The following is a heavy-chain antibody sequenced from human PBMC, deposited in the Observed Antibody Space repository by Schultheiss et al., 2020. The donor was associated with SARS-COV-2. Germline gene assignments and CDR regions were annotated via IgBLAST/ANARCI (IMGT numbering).Heavy chain of an antibody. J-gene: IGHJ3*02. CDR1: GFTFSSYG. D-gene: IGHD2-2*01. CDR3: ARLGVPAAMHAFDI. Sequence: GGSLRLSCAASGFTFSSYGMHWVRQAPGKGLEWVAVIWYDGSNKYYADSVKGRFTISKDNSKNTLYLQMSSLRPEDTAVYYCARLGVPAAMHAFDIWGQGTMVTVSS. CDR2: IWYDGSNK. V-gene: IGHV3-33*01.